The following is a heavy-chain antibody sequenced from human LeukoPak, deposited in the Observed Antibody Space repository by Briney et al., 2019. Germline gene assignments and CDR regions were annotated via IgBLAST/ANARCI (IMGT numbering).Heavy chain of an antibody. V-gene: IGHV3-48*01. J-gene: IGHJ4*02. CDR3: ARDWGAGGSYDY. Sequence: GGSLRLSCAASGLTFSGYSMNWVRQAPGKGLEWVSYISSSSSTIYYADSVKGRFTISRDNAKNSLHVQMNSLRAEDTAVYYCARDWGAGGSYDYWGQGTLVTVSS. D-gene: IGHD1-26*01. CDR2: ISSSSSTI. CDR1: GLTFSGYS.